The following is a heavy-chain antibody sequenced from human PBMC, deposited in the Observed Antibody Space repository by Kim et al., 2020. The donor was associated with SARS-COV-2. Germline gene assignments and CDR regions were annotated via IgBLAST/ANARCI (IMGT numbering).Heavy chain of an antibody. J-gene: IGHJ6*02. Sequence: ASVKVSCKASGYTFTSYYMHWVRQAPGQGLEWMGIINPSGGSTSYAQKFQGRVTMTRDTSTSTVYMELSSLRSEDTAVYYCARHYYGSGSQPYYYYGMDVWGQGTTVTVSS. CDR2: INPSGGST. V-gene: IGHV1-46*01. D-gene: IGHD3-10*01. CDR3: ARHYYGSGSQPYYYYGMDV. CDR1: GYTFTSYY.